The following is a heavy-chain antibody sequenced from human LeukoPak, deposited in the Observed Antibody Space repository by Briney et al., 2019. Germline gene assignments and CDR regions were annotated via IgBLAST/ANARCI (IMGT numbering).Heavy chain of an antibody. CDR3: AKDRVAYYYGSAWFDP. D-gene: IGHD3-10*01. V-gene: IGHV3-23*01. CDR1: GFTFSSYA. CDR2: ISGSGGST. Sequence: GGSLRLSCAASGFTFSSYAMSWVRQAPGKWLEWVSAISGSGGSTYYADSVKGRFTISRDNSKNTLYLQRNSLRAEDTAVYYCAKDRVAYYYGSAWFDPWGQGTLVTVSS. J-gene: IGHJ5*02.